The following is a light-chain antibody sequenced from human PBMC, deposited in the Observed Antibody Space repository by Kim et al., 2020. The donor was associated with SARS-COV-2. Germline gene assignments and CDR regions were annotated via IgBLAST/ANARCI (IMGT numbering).Light chain of an antibody. CDR3: AAWDDSLNGVV. Sequence: QSVLTQPPSASGTPGQTVTISCSGSTSNIGSNTVNWYRHLPGTAPKLLIYTSDQRPSGVPDRFSGSKSGTSATLAISGLQSEDEADYYCAAWDDSLNGVVFGGGTQLTVL. CDR2: TSD. V-gene: IGLV1-44*01. CDR1: TSNIGSNT. J-gene: IGLJ2*01.